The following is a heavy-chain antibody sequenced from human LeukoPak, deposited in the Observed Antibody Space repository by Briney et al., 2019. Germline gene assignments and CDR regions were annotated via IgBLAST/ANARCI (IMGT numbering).Heavy chain of an antibody. CDR2: ISGSGGST. V-gene: IGHV3-23*01. J-gene: IGHJ4*02. D-gene: IGHD6-19*01. Sequence: PGGSLRLSCAAPGFTFSSTSMNWVRQAPGKGLEWISAISGSGGSTYYADSVKGRFTISRDNARNSLFLQMNSLRDEDTAVYYCARGFSSGRGAFDYWGQGTLVTVSS. CDR3: ARGFSSGRGAFDY. CDR1: GFTFSSTS.